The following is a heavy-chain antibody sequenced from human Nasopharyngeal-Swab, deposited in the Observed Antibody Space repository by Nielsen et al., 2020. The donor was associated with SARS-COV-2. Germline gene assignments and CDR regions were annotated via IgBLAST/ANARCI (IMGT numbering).Heavy chain of an antibody. CDR3: ARPLAAASYYFDY. J-gene: IGHJ4*02. CDR1: GYSFIDYW. D-gene: IGHD6-25*01. V-gene: IGHV5-51*01. CDR2: IYPGDSDT. Sequence: KVSCKVSGYSFIDYWIGWVRQMPGRGLEWMGIIYPGDSDTRYNPSFQGQVTISADNSISTAYLQWGSLKASDSAMCYCARPLAAASYYFDYWGQGTLVTVSS.